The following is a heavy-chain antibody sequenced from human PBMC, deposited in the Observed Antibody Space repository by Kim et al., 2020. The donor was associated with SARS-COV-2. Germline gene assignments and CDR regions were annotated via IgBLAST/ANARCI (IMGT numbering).Heavy chain of an antibody. V-gene: IGHV4-61*01. CDR1: GGSVNSGSFY. Sequence: SETLSLTCTVSGGSVNSGSFYWSWIRQPPGKGLEWIGYIYYTGSTNYSPSLKSRVTISVATSKNQFSLKLSSVIAADTAVYYCARDWGGSFGNYYFDYWGQGTLVTVSS. CDR2: IYYTGST. D-gene: IGHD1-26*01. CDR3: ARDWGGSFGNYYFDY. J-gene: IGHJ4*02.